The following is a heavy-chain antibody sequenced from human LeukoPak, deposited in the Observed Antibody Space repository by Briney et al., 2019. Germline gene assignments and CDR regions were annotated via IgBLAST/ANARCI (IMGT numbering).Heavy chain of an antibody. D-gene: IGHD3-10*02. J-gene: IGHJ4*02. Sequence: ASVKVSCKASVYTFTGYYMHWVRQAPGQGPEWMGWINPNIGGTNYAQKFQGRVTMTRDTSISTAYMELSRLRSDDTAVYYCFSWCTGVSCSGSYYQGYWGQGTLVTVSS. CDR1: VYTFTGYY. CDR3: FSWCTGVSCSGSYYQGY. V-gene: IGHV1-2*02. CDR2: INPNIGGT.